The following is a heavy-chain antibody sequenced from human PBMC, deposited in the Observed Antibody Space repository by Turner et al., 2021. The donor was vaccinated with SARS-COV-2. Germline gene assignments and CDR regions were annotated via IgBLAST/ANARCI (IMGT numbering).Heavy chain of an antibody. D-gene: IGHD1-26*01. CDR3: ARGFSGNYYYFDY. J-gene: IGHJ4*02. Sequence: VQLGGSGGGGVQPGRSRRLSCAASGFTFSSYAMHWVRQAPGKGLEWVAVISYDGSNKYYADSVKGRFTISRDNSKNTLYLQMNSLRAEDTAVYYCARGFSGNYYYFDYWGQGTLVTVSS. V-gene: IGHV3-30-3*01. CDR1: GFTFSSYA. CDR2: ISYDGSNK.